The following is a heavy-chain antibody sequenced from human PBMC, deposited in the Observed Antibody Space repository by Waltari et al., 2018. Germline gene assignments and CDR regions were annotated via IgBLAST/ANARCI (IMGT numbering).Heavy chain of an antibody. Sequence: EVQLVAAGGGLVQPGGSLRLSCAASGFTFSSHWMSWVRQAPGKGLEWVANIKQDGSEKYYVDSVKGRFTISRDNAKNSLYLQMNSLRAEDTAVYYCAREWVLWFREFDLWGRGTLVTVSS. CDR3: AREWVLWFREFDL. CDR1: GFTFSSHW. V-gene: IGHV3-7*01. D-gene: IGHD3-10*01. J-gene: IGHJ2*01. CDR2: IKQDGSEK.